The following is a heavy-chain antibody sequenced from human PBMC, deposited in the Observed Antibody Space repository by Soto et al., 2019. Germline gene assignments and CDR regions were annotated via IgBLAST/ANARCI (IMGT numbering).Heavy chain of an antibody. CDR2: ISSSSSTI. V-gene: IGHV3-48*01. Sequence: PGGSLRLSCAASGFTFSSYSMNWVRQAPGKGLEWVSYISSSSSTIYYAESVKGRFTISRDNAKNSLYLQMNSLRAEDTAVYYCSSPGGRFLEWLALGSYYYMDVWGKGTTVTVSS. CDR3: SSPGGRFLEWLALGSYYYMDV. CDR1: GFTFSSYS. J-gene: IGHJ6*03. D-gene: IGHD3-3*01.